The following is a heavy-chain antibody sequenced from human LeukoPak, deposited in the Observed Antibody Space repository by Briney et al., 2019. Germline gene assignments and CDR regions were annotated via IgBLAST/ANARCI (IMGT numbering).Heavy chain of an antibody. CDR2: IYTSGST. CDR1: GGSISSGSYY. V-gene: IGHV4-61*02. D-gene: IGHD6-13*01. CDR3: ARMGARHSSRGHFDL. J-gene: IGHJ2*01. Sequence: SQTLSLTCTVSGGSISSGSYYWSWIRQPAGKGLEWIGRIYTSGSTNYNPSLKSRVTISVDTSKNQFSLKLSSVTAADTAVYYCARMGARHSSRGHFDLWGRGTLVTVSS.